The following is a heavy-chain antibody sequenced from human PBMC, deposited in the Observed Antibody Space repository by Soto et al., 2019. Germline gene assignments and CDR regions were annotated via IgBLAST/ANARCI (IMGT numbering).Heavy chain of an antibody. CDR3: ARVGPXKGHYDFWSGYSNWLDP. Sequence: TSETLSLTCAVSGGSVSSGSYYWSWIRQPPGKGLEWIGYIYYSGSTNYNPSLKSRVTISVDTSKNQFSLKLSSVTAADTAVYYCARVGPXKGHYDFWSGYSNWLDPWGQGTLVTVSS. D-gene: IGHD3-3*01. J-gene: IGHJ5*02. CDR1: GGSVSSGSYY. V-gene: IGHV4-61*01. CDR2: IYYSGST.